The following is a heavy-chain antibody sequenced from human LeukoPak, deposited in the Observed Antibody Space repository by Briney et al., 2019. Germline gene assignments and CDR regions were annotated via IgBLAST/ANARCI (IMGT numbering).Heavy chain of an antibody. V-gene: IGHV4-38-2*01. CDR3: TGDYGDYLDY. D-gene: IGHD4-17*01. J-gene: IGHJ4*02. CDR1: GFTFSSYS. Sequence: GSLRLSCAASGFTFSSYSMNWVRQAPGKGLEWIGSIYHSGSTYYNPSLKSRVTISVDTSKNQFSLRLSSVTAADTAVYYCTGDYGDYLDYWGQGTLVTVSS. CDR2: IYHSGST.